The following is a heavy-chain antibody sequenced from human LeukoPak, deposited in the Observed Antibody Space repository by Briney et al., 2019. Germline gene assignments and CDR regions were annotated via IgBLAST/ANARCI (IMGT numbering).Heavy chain of an antibody. CDR2: ISSNGGST. D-gene: IGHD3-22*01. CDR1: GFIFSTYS. CDR3: ARERSSGSCSRAAQNRGSVCGYFDY. Sequence: GGSLRLSCSASGFIFSTYSMYWVRQAPGKGLQYVSAISSNGGSTYYADSVKGRFTISRDNSKNTLYLQMNSLRAEDTAVYYCARERSSGSCSRAAQNRGSVCGYFDYWGQGTLVTVSS. J-gene: IGHJ4*02. V-gene: IGHV3-64*04.